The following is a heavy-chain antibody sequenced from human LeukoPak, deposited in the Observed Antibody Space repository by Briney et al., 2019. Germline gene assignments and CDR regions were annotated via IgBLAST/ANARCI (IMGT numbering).Heavy chain of an antibody. J-gene: IGHJ5*02. Sequence: GGSLRLSCAASGFTFSSYAMSWVRQAPGKGLEWVSAITGSGGSTYYADSVKGRFTISRDNSKNTLYLQMNSLRAEDTAVYYCARDSDSSNWYNWFDPWGQGTLVTVSS. CDR3: ARDSDSSNWYNWFDP. CDR2: ITGSGGST. V-gene: IGHV3-23*01. CDR1: GFTFSSYA. D-gene: IGHD6-13*01.